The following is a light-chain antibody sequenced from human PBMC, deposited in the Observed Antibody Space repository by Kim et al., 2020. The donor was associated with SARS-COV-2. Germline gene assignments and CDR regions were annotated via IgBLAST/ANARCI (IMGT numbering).Light chain of an antibody. CDR1: SRDVGGYNY. CDR3: CSYAGSNSLV. CDR2: DVS. Sequence: GQPIPISCTGTSRDVGGYNYVTWYQQHPGKAPKVIIYDVSKRPSGIPDRFSGSKSGNTASLTISGLQTEDEGDYHCCSYAGSNSLVFGGGTQLTVL. J-gene: IGLJ2*01. V-gene: IGLV2-11*03.